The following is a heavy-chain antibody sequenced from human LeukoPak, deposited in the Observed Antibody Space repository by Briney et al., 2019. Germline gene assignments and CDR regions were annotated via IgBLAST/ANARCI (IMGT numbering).Heavy chain of an antibody. V-gene: IGHV1-2*06. CDR2: INPNSGDT. CDR3: ARAPSHDYGDYGWFDP. Sequence: GASVKVSCKASGYTFTGYHMHWVRQAPGQGLEWMGRINPNSGDTNYAQKFQGRVTMTRDTSISTAYVELSRLRSDDTAVYYCARAPSHDYGDYGWFDPWGQGTLVTVSS. J-gene: IGHJ5*02. CDR1: GYTFTGYH. D-gene: IGHD4-17*01.